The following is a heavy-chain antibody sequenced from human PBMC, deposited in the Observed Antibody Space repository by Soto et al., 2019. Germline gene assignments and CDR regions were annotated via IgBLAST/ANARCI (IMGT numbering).Heavy chain of an antibody. D-gene: IGHD3-10*01. Sequence: HPGGSLRLSCAASGFTVSSNYMSWVRQAPGKGLEWVSVIYSGGSTYYADSVKGRFTISRDNSKNTLYLQMNSLRAEDTAVYYCARGVRGATLFLQFHYWGQGTLVTVSS. V-gene: IGHV3-66*01. J-gene: IGHJ4*02. CDR3: ARGVRGATLFLQFHY. CDR1: GFTVSSNY. CDR2: IYSGGST.